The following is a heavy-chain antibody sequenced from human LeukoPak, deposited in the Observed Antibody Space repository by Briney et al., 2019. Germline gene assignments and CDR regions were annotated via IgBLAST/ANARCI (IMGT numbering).Heavy chain of an antibody. CDR1: GFTFSSYG. D-gene: IGHD3-22*01. V-gene: IGHV3-23*01. CDR2: ISGSGYSA. J-gene: IGHJ4*02. CDR3: AKDRAYYSDSSGYYLVRAYDY. Sequence: GGTLRLSCAVSGFTFSSYGMSWVRQAPGKGLEWVSAISGSGYSAYYADSVKGRFTISRDNSKNTLYLQMNSLRAEDTAVYYCAKDRAYYSDSSGYYLVRAYDYWGQGTLVTVSS.